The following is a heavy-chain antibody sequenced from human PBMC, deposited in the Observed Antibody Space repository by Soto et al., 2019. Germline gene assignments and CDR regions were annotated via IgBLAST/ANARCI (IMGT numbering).Heavy chain of an antibody. CDR1: GGSISSGDYY. V-gene: IGHV4-30-4*01. Sequence: KASETLSLTCTVSGGSISSGDYYWSWIRQPPGKGLEWIGYIYYSGSTYYNPSLKSRVTISVDTSKNQFSLKLSSVTAADTAVYYCARALQYHNWFDPWGQGTLVTVS. CDR3: ARALQYHNWFDP. CDR2: IYYSGST. D-gene: IGHD4-4*01. J-gene: IGHJ5*02.